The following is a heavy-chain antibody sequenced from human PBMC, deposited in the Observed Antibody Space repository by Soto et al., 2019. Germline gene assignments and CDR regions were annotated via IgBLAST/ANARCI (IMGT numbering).Heavy chain of an antibody. Sequence: QVQLVESGGGVVQPGRSLRLSCAASGFTFSSYGMHWVRQAPGKGLERVAVISYDGSNKYYADSVKGRFTISRDNSKNTLYLQMSSRRAEDTAVYYCAKAPGGNSDVNYYWGQGTLVTVSS. CDR1: GFTFSSYG. V-gene: IGHV3-30*18. CDR2: ISYDGSNK. J-gene: IGHJ4*02. D-gene: IGHD2-21*02. CDR3: AKAPGGNSDVNYY.